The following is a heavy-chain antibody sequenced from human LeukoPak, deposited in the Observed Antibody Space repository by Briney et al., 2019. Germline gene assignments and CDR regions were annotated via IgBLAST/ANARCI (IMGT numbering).Heavy chain of an antibody. Sequence: GGSLRLSCAASGFTFSSYAMSWVRQAPGEGLEWVAAISAGGVSTYYADPAKGRFTISRDNSKNTLYLQLNILKAEAWPVYYCAKGAGTDRTWGQGGLVTVSS. CDR1: GFTFSSYA. CDR2: ISAGGVST. V-gene: IGHV3-23*01. J-gene: IGHJ5*02. CDR3: AKGAGTDRT.